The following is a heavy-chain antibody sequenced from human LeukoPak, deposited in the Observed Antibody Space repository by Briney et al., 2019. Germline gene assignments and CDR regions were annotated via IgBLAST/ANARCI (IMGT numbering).Heavy chain of an antibody. V-gene: IGHV1-18*01. D-gene: IGHD6-13*01. CDR1: GYTLTSYG. CDR2: ISAYNGNT. Sequence: ASVKVSCKASGYTLTSYGISWVRQAPGQGLEWMGWISAYNGNTNYAQKLQGRVTMTTDTSTSTAYMELRSLRSDDTGVYYCAXXNMXXXPPXSQPAAGNDYWGQGTLVTVSS. CDR3: AXXNMXXXPPXSQPAAGNDY. J-gene: IGHJ4*02.